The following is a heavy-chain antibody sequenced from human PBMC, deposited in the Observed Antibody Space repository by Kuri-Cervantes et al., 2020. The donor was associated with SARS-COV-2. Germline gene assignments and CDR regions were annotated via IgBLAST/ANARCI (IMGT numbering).Heavy chain of an antibody. CDR3: ARYLFCTNAVCSYFDY. Sequence: GSLRLSCSVSGYSISSAYYWGWIRQPPGKGLEWIGSIYHTGSTPSNPSLKSRVTMSVDTSYSQFSLRLSSVTAADTAVYYCARYLFCTNAVCSYFDYWGQGTLVTVSS. D-gene: IGHD2-8*01. CDR1: GYSISSAYY. V-gene: IGHV4-38-2*01. J-gene: IGHJ4*02. CDR2: IYHTGST.